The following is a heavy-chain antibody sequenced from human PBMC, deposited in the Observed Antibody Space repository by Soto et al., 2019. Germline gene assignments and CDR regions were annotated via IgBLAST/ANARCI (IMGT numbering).Heavy chain of an antibody. D-gene: IGHD6-13*01. CDR3: ARHPGIAPLNWFDP. J-gene: IGHJ5*02. CDR2: IYYSGST. V-gene: IGHV4-59*08. Sequence: QVQLQESGPGLVKPSETLSLTCTVSGGSISSYYWSWIRQPPGKGLEWIGYIYYSGSTNYNPSLKSRVTISVDTSKNRFSLKLSSVTAADTAVYYCARHPGIAPLNWFDPWGQGTLVTVSS. CDR1: GGSISSYY.